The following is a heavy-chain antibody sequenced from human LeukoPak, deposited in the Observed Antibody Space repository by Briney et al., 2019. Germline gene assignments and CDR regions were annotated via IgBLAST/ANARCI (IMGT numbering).Heavy chain of an antibody. Sequence: PSETLSLTCAVYGGSSSGYYWSWIRQPPGKGLGWIGEINHSGSTNYNPSLKSRVTISVDTSKNQFSLKLSSVTAADTAVYYCARGHVVVVADYFDYWGQGTLVTVSS. D-gene: IGHD2-15*01. J-gene: IGHJ4*02. CDR1: GGSSSGYY. V-gene: IGHV4-34*01. CDR3: ARGHVVVVADYFDY. CDR2: INHSGST.